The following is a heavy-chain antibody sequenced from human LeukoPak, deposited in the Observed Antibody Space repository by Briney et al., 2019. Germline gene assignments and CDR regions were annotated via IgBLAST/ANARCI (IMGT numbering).Heavy chain of an antibody. CDR1: GYTFTDHY. CDR2: IHPGRGDT. D-gene: IGHD7-27*01. V-gene: IGHV1-2*02. J-gene: IGHJ4*02. Sequence: GASVKVSCKALGYTFTDHYFHWLRQAPGQGLEWVGWIHPGRGDTNYAQKFQGRVSLTRDTSISAAYMELSGLTSDDTAVYFCARDHNWGPDYWGQGTLVSVSS. CDR3: ARDHNWGPDY.